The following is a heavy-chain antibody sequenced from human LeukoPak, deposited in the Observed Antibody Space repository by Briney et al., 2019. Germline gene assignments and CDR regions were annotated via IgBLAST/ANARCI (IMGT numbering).Heavy chain of an antibody. D-gene: IGHD5-24*01. CDR3: ARERWLQSSSFDY. CDR2: IGGSGDST. J-gene: IGHJ4*02. Sequence: SGGSLRLSCVASGFTFSNYAMSWVRQAPGKGLEWVSAIGGSGDSTYYADSVKGRFTISRDNSNNTLYVQMNSLRAEDTAVYYCARERWLQSSSFDYWGQGTLVTVSS. CDR1: GFTFSNYA. V-gene: IGHV3-23*01.